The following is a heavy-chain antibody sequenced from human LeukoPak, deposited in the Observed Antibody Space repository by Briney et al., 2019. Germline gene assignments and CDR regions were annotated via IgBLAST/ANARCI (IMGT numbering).Heavy chain of an antibody. CDR1: GGSLSGYY. CDR3: ARVWGSGYSSSWYLGTRGYYMDV. D-gene: IGHD6-13*01. CDR2: INHSGST. Sequence: PSETLSLTCAVYGGSLSGYYWNWIRQSPGKGLEWMGEINHSGSTNYNPSLKSRGTISVDTSKNQFSLKLSSVTAADTAVYYCARVWGSGYSSSWYLGTRGYYMDVWGKGTTVTVSS. J-gene: IGHJ6*03. V-gene: IGHV4-34*01.